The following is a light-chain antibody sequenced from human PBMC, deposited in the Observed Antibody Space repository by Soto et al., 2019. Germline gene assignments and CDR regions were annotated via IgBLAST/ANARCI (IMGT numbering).Light chain of an antibody. J-gene: IGKJ1*01. CDR2: EAS. CDR1: QTVSSS. V-gene: IGKV3-11*01. CDR3: QQSYSTPQT. Sequence: EIVLTQSPATLSLSPGERATLSCRASQTVSSSLAWYQQKPGQAPRLLIYEASNRATGIPARFSGSGSGADFTLTISSLQSEDFATYYCQQSYSTPQTFGQGTKVDI.